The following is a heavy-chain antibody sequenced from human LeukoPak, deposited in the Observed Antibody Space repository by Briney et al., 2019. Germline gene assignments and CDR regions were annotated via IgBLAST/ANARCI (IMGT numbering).Heavy chain of an antibody. CDR3: VRGRDVLYFDP. D-gene: IGHD2-8*01. Sequence: GGSLRLSCAASGFTFRGYWIHWIRQGPGKGLLCVSRINSDGTSTAYADSVKGRFTISRDNAKNTVYLQMNSLRAEDTAVYYCVRGRDVLYFDPRGQGTVVTVSS. V-gene: IGHV3-74*03. CDR1: GFTFRGYW. J-gene: IGHJ4*02. CDR2: INSDGTST.